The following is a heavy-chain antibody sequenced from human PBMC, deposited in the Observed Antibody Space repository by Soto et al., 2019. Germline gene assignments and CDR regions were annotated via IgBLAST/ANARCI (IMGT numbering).Heavy chain of an antibody. J-gene: IGHJ4*02. V-gene: IGHV1-69*01. CDR1: GGSFSSYA. D-gene: IGHD6-6*01. CDR2: IIPIFGTP. CDR3: AREYRSSSGRFDN. Sequence: QVQLVQSGAEVKKPGSSVKVSCKASGGSFSSYAISWVRQAPGQVLEWMGGIIPIFGTPSYAQKFQGRVTITADESTSTAYMELSSLRSEDTAVYYCAREYRSSSGRFDNWGQGTLVTVSS.